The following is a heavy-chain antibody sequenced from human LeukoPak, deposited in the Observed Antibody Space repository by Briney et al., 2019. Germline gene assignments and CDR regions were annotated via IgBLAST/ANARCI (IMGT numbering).Heavy chain of an antibody. Sequence: HPGGSLRLSCAASGFTFSRHWMTWVRQAPGKGLEWVSAVSSSGGTTYYADSVKGRFTISRDNSKNTLYLQMNSLRADDAAVYYCATRIWGVYWGQGTLVTVSS. CDR2: VSSSGGTT. CDR1: GFTFSRHW. J-gene: IGHJ4*02. V-gene: IGHV3-23*01. CDR3: ATRIWGVY. D-gene: IGHD7-27*01.